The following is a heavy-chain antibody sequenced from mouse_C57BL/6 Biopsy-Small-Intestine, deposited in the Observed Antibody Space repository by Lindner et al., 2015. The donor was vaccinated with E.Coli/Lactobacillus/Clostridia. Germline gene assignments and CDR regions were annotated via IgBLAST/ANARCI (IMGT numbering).Heavy chain of an antibody. J-gene: IGHJ2*01. V-gene: IGHV1-20*01. D-gene: IGHD2-5*01. Sequence: VQLQESGPELVKPGASVKMSCKASGYSFTGHFMNWVKQSHGKSLEWIGRINPYNGDTFYNQKFKGKATLTVDKSSSTAHMELRSLTSEDSALYYCARSKGYSNYGDYWGQGTTLTVSS. CDR3: ARSKGYSNYGDY. CDR1: GYSFTGHF. CDR2: INPYNGDT.